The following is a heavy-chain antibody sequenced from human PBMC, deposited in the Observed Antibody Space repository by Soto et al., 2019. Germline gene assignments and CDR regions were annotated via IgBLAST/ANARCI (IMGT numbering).Heavy chain of an antibody. J-gene: IGHJ4*02. CDR3: ARRRWDYYDSSGEFDY. Sequence: PSQTLSLTCTVSGGYISRSSNYWACLRQPPGKGLEWIGSIYYSGSTYYNPSLKRRVTTSVDTSKNQFSLKLSSVTAADTAVYYCARRRWDYYDSSGEFDYWVQGTLVTVS. D-gene: IGHD3-22*01. V-gene: IGHV4-39*01. CDR2: IYYSGST. CDR1: GGYISRSSNY.